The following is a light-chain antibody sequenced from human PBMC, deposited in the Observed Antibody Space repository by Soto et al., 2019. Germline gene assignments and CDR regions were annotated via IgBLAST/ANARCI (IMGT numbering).Light chain of an antibody. J-gene: IGKJ5*01. CDR1: QTITSTY. V-gene: IGKV3-20*01. CDR2: RAS. Sequence: EIVLTQSPGTLSLSQGERATLSCRASQTITSTYLAWYQQKPGQAPRLLIYRASSRGTGIPDRFSGGGSGTDFTLTISRLEPEDFAVYYCQEYGGSTMTFGQGTRLEIK. CDR3: QEYGGSTMT.